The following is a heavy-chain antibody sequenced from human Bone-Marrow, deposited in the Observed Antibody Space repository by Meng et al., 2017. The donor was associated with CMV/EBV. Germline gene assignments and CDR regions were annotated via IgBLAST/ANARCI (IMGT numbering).Heavy chain of an antibody. Sequence: GGSLRLSCAASGFTFSSYDMHWVRQATGKGLEWASAIGTAGDTYYPGSVKGRFTISRENAKNSLYLQMNSLRAGDTAVYYCARSLSGRGDYYYGMDVWGQGTTVTVSS. CDR2: IGTAGDT. V-gene: IGHV3-13*01. CDR1: GFTFSSYD. CDR3: ARSLSGRGDYYYGMDV. J-gene: IGHJ6*02.